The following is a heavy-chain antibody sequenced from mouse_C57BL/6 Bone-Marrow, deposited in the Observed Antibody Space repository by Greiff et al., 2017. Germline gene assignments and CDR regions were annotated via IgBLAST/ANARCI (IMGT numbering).Heavy chain of an antibody. D-gene: IGHD2-4*01. V-gene: IGHV14-1*01. CDR3: TTEDYDGYYAMDY. CDR2: IDPEDGDT. J-gene: IGHJ4*01. CDR1: GFNIKDYY. Sequence: EVKLMESGAELVRPGASVKLSCTASGFNIKDYYMHWVKQRPEQGLEWIGRIDPEDGDTEYAPKFQGKATMTADTSSNTAYLQLSSLTSEDTAVYYCTTEDYDGYYAMDYWGQGTSVTVSS.